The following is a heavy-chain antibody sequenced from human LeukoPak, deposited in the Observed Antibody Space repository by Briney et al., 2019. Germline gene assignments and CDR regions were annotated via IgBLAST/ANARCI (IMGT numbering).Heavy chain of an antibody. Sequence: ASVKVSCKASGYTFTSYYMHWVRQAPGQGLEWMGIINPSGGSTSYAQKFQGRVTMTRDMSTSTVYMELSSLRSEDTAVYYCAREWGPTRSYDFWSGYFRNAFDIWGQGTMVTVSS. V-gene: IGHV1-46*01. CDR2: INPSGGST. D-gene: IGHD3-3*01. J-gene: IGHJ3*02. CDR3: AREWGPTRSYDFWSGYFRNAFDI. CDR1: GYTFTSYY.